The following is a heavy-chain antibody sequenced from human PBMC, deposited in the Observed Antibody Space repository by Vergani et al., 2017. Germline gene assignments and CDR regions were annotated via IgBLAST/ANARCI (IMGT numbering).Heavy chain of an antibody. CDR3: ARASLRWVPQDY. Sequence: QVQLVQSGAEVKKPGASVKVSCKASGYTFTSYAMHWVRQAPGKRLEWMGWINAGNGNTKYSQKFQGRVTITRDTSASTAYMRLSSLRSEDTAVYYCARASLRWVPQDYWGQGTLVTVSS. CDR2: INAGNGNT. D-gene: IGHD4-23*01. CDR1: GYTFTSYA. V-gene: IGHV1-3*01. J-gene: IGHJ4*02.